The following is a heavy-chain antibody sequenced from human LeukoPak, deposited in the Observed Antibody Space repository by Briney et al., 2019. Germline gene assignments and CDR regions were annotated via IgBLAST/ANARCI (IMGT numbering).Heavy chain of an antibody. CDR2: ISSSSSTI. J-gene: IGHJ4*02. Sequence: GGSLRLSCAASGFTFSSYSMNWVRQAPGKGLEWVSYISSSSSTIYYADSVKGRFTISRDNAKNSPYPQMNSLRAEDTAVYYCARDEGSYYWGQGTLVTVSS. V-gene: IGHV3-48*01. CDR3: ARDEGSYY. CDR1: GFTFSSYS. D-gene: IGHD1-26*01.